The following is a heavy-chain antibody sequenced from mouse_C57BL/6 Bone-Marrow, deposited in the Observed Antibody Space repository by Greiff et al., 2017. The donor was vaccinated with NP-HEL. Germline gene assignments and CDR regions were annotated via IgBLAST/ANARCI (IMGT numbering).Heavy chain of an antibody. CDR1: GYTFTDYN. Sequence: EVQLQESGPELVKPGASVKMSCKASGYTFTDYNMHWVKQSHGKSLEWIGYINPNNGGTSYNQKFKGKATLTVNKSSSTAYMELRSLTSEDSAVYYCARYSYYYGSSLYWYFDVWGTGTTVTVSS. J-gene: IGHJ1*03. V-gene: IGHV1-22*01. D-gene: IGHD1-1*01. CDR3: ARYSYYYGSSLYWYFDV. CDR2: INPNNGGT.